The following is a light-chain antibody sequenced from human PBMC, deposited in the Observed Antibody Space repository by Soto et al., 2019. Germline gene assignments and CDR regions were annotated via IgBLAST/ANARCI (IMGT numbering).Light chain of an antibody. CDR2: AAS. V-gene: IGKV1-9*01. CDR3: QQLKRYPLS. J-gene: IGKJ4*01. Sequence: IQLTQSPSSLSASIGARVTITCRASQVIGSYLAWYRHKAGQAPELLIEAASTLQSGVPSRFSGSGSGTDFALTIISLQPEDLATYYCQQLKRYPLSFGGGTKVEIK. CDR1: QVIGSY.